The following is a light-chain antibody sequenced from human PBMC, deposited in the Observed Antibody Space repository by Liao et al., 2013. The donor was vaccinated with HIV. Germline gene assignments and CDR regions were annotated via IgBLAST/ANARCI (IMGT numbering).Light chain of an antibody. CDR2: QDS. CDR1: RLGDKF. J-gene: IGLJ2*01. Sequence: SYELTQPPSVSVSPGQTASVTCSGHRLGDKFACWYQQKPGQSPLLVIYQDSKRPSGIPERFSGSNSGNTATLTISGTQAMDEADYFCQAWDSSVVFGGGTRLTVL. V-gene: IGLV3-1*01. CDR3: QAWDSSVV.